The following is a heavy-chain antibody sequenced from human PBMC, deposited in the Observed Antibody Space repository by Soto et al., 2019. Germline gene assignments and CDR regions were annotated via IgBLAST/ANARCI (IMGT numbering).Heavy chain of an antibody. CDR3: AKSNVGASKPFDY. CDR1: GFTFSSYA. V-gene: IGHV3-23*01. Sequence: GGSLRLSCAASGFTFSSYAMSWVRQAPGKGLEWVSAISGSGGSTYYADSVKGRFTISRDNSKDTLYLQMNSLRAEDTAVYYCAKSNVGASKPFDYWGQGTLVTVSS. CDR2: ISGSGGST. J-gene: IGHJ4*02. D-gene: IGHD1-26*01.